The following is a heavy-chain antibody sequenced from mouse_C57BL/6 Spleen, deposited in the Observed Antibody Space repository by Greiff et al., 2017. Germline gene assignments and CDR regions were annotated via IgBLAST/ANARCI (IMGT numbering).Heavy chain of an antibody. D-gene: IGHD1-1*01. CDR3: ARDGSRGYYWYFDV. J-gene: IGHJ1*03. CDR1: GFTFSDYG. Sequence: EVKLVESGGGLVKPGGSLKLSCAASGFTFSDYGMHWVRQAPEKGLEWVAYISSGSSTIYYADTVKGRFTISRDNAKNTRFLQMTSLRSEDTAMYYCARDGSRGYYWYFDVWGTGTTVTVSS. V-gene: IGHV5-17*01. CDR2: ISSGSSTI.